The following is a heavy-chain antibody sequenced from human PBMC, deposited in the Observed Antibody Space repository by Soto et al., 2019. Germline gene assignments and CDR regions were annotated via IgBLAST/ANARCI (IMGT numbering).Heavy chain of an antibody. V-gene: IGHV3-9*01. Sequence: PVGSLRLSCAASGFTFDDYAMQWVRQAPGKGLEWVSGISWNSGSIGYADSVKGRFTISRDNAKNSLYLQMNSLRAEDTALYYSENGNDILPGPPRDWGQESLVT. CDR2: ISWNSGSI. J-gene: IGHJ4*02. CDR1: GFTFDDYA. CDR3: ENGNDILPGPPRD. D-gene: IGHD3-9*01.